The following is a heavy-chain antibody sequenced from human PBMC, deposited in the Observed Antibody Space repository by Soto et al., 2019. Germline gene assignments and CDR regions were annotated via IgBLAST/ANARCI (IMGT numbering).Heavy chain of an antibody. V-gene: IGHV4-39*01. D-gene: IGHD2-15*01. CDR3: ARYCSGGGCPFT. J-gene: IGHJ5*02. CDR2: IYYSGST. Sequence: SETLSLTCTVSGGSISSGSYYWGWIRQPPGKGLEWIGSIYYSGSTYYNPSLKSRVTISADTSKNQFSLKLTSVTAADTAVYYFARYCSGGGCPFTWRQGTLVTVSS. CDR1: GGSISSGSYY.